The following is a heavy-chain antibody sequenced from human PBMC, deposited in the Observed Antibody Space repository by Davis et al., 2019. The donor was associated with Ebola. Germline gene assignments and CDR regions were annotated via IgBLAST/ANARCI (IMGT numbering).Heavy chain of an antibody. CDR1: GFTFSDYY. V-gene: IGHV3-11*01. Sequence: SLRLSCAASGFTFSDYYMSWIRQAPGKGLEWVSYISSSGSTIYYADSVKGRFTISRDNAKNSLYLQMNSLRAEDTAVYYCARDEGSSWSYYYYYGMDVWGQGTTVTVSS. CDR2: ISSSGSTI. D-gene: IGHD6-13*01. J-gene: IGHJ6*02. CDR3: ARDEGSSWSYYYYYGMDV.